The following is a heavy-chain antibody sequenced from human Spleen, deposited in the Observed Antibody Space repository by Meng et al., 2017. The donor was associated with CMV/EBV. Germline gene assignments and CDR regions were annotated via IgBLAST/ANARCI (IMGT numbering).Heavy chain of an antibody. CDR3: ATGVSWQYYYYYYGMDV. V-gene: IGHV1-24*01. J-gene: IGHJ6*02. Sequence: ASVKVSCKASGYTFTDYFIHWVRQAPGKGLEWMGGFDPEDGEIIYAQKFQGRVTMTEDTSTDTAYMELSSLRSEDTAVYYCATGVSWQYYYYYYGMDVWGQGTTVTVSS. CDR2: FDPEDGEI. CDR1: GYTFTDYF. D-gene: IGHD6-13*01.